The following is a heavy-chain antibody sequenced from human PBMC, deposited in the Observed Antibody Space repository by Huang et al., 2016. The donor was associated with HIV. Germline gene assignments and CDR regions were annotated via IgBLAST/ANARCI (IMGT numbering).Heavy chain of an antibody. Sequence: QVQLVQSGAEVKKPGSSVRVSCEASGGTFSSYAINWLRQAQGQGLEGMGGIIPIFGTPNYAQKFQGRGTITADESTSTAYMGLSSLRSDDTAVYYCARDRKYDNAWYWFAPWGQGTLVTVSS. D-gene: IGHD1-1*01. CDR2: IIPIFGTP. CDR1: GGTFSSYA. CDR3: ARDRKYDNAWYWFAP. V-gene: IGHV1-69*01. J-gene: IGHJ5*02.